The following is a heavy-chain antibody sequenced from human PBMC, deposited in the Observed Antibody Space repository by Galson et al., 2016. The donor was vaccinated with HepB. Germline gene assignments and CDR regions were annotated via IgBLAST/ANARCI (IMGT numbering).Heavy chain of an antibody. D-gene: IGHD3-22*01. CDR3: ARKDVYNYDAYFDY. Sequence: PALVKPTQTLTLTCTFSGFSLSTSGMCVSWIRQPPGKALEWLALIDWDDDKYYSTSLKTRLTISKDTSKNQVVLTMTNMDPVDTATYYCARKDVYNYDAYFDYWGQGTLVTVSS. V-gene: IGHV2-70*01. CDR1: GFSLSTSGMC. J-gene: IGHJ4*02. CDR2: IDWDDDK.